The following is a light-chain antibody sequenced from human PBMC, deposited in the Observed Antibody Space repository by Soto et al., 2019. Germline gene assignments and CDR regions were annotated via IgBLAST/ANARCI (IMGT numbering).Light chain of an antibody. CDR2: DVS. CDR1: SSDIGGYNY. Sequence: QSALTQPASVSGSPGQSSTISCTGTSSDIGGYNYVSWHQQYPGKAPKFIIYDVSNRPSGISNRFSGSKSGNTASLTISGLQPEDEADYYCSSYSSTTTLGVFGGGTKVTVL. V-gene: IGLV2-14*01. CDR3: SSYSSTTTLGV. J-gene: IGLJ2*01.